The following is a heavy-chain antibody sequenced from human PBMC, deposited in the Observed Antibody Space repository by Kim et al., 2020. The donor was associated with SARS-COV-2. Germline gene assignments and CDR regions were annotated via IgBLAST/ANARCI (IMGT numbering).Heavy chain of an antibody. V-gene: IGHV4-31*03. Sequence: SETLSLTCTVSGGSISSGGYYWSWIRQHPGKGLEWIGYIYYNGSIYYNPSLKSRVTISVDTSKNQFSLKLSSVTAAATAVYYCLRTRIPMIVVVTHFYY. CDR3: LRTRIPMIVVVTHFYY. D-gene: IGHD3-22*01. CDR1: GGSISSGGYY. CDR2: IYYNGSI. J-gene: IGHJ6*01.